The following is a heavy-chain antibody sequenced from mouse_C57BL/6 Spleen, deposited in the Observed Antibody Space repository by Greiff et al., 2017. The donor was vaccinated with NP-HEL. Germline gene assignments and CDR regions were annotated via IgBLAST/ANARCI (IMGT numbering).Heavy chain of an antibody. CDR2: IYPGDGDT. CDR1: GYAFSSSW. V-gene: IGHV1-82*01. D-gene: IGHD2-5*01. CDR3: AREGDSNFDY. Sequence: QVQLQQSGPELVKPGASVKISCKASGYAFSSSWMNWVKQRPGKGLEWIGRIYPGDGDTNYNGKFKGKATLTADKSSSTAYMQLSSLTSEDSAVYFCAREGDSNFDYWGQGTTLTVSS. J-gene: IGHJ2*01.